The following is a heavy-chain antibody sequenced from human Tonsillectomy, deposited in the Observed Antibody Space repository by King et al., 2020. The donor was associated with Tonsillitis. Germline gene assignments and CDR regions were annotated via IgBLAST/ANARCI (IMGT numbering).Heavy chain of an antibody. CDR3: ARDHGYCSGGSCFSAPWFDP. CDR1: GGSVSTNY. D-gene: IGHD2-15*01. Sequence: QLQESGPGLVRPSENLSLPCTVSGGSVSTNYWSLIRQPPGKGLEGIGYLPYTGCTEYNPSLKTRVTISVDTSKNQFSLKLSSVTAADTAVYYWARDHGYCSGGSCFSAPWFDPWGQGTLVTVSS. CDR2: LPYTGCT. J-gene: IGHJ5*02. V-gene: IGHV4-59*02.